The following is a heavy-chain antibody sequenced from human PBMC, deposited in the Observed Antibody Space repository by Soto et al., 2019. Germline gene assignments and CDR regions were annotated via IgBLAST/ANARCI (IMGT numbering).Heavy chain of an antibody. CDR1: GYTFTDHS. J-gene: IGHJ4*02. D-gene: IGHD3-10*01. CDR2: INPKSGGT. CDR3: ARAYSGSGSPKF. Sequence: VSVKVSCKASGYTFTDHSLHWVRQAPGQGLEWMGWINPKSGGTDLAQKFQGRATMTRDTAITTGYMELSRLKSDDTAVYYCARAYSGSGSPKFWGQGTLVTVSS. V-gene: IGHV1-2*02.